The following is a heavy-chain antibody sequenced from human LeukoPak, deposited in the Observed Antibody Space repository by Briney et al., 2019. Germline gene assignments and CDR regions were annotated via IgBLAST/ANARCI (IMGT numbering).Heavy chain of an antibody. Sequence: PGGSLRLSCAVSGFTFSSYAMIWVSQAPGKGLEWVSAISDTGATTYDADSVKGRFTISRDNSRSTLYLQMNSLRAEDTALYYCSKDTYIGRYCTNRVCSSFDYWGQGTLVTVSS. V-gene: IGHV3-23*01. J-gene: IGHJ4*02. CDR2: ISDTGATT. D-gene: IGHD2-8*01. CDR3: SKDTYIGRYCTNRVCSSFDY. CDR1: GFTFSSYA.